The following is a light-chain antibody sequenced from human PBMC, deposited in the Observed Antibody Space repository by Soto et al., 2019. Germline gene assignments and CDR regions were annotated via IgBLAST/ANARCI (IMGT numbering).Light chain of an antibody. CDR1: PSISGS. J-gene: IGKJ1*01. Sequence: DIQMNQSPSTLSASVGDRLSITCRASPSISGSLAWYQQKPGKAPKLLIYEASNLKSVVTLRFSGSGSGTEYTITISILQTDDFASYDCQQYKGYWTFGSGTKVEIK. V-gene: IGKV1-5*03. CDR2: EAS. CDR3: QQYKGYWT.